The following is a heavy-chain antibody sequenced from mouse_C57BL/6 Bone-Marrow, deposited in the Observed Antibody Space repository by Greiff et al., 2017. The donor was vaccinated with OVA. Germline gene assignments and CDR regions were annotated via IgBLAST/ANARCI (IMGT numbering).Heavy chain of an antibody. CDR3: ARHYYGSRGWFAY. D-gene: IGHD1-1*01. CDR1: GYTFTSYW. J-gene: IGHJ3*01. V-gene: IGHV1-55*01. CDR2: IYPGSGST. Sequence: QVQLQQSGAELVKPGASVKMSCKASGYTFTSYWITWGKQRPGQGLEWIGDIYPGSGSTNYNEKFKSKATLTVDTSSSTAYMQLSSLTSEDSAVYYCARHYYGSRGWFAYWGQGTLVTVSA.